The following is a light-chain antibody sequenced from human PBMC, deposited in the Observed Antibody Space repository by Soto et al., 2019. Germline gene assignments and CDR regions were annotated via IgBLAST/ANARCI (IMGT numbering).Light chain of an antibody. V-gene: IGKV3-15*01. Sequence: EIVMTQCPGTLSVSPGERATLSCRASQSVSSNLAWYQQKPGQAPRLLIYGASTRATGIPARFSGSGSGTEFTLTISSLQSEDFAVYYCQHSNNWPRTFGQGTKVEIK. CDR1: QSVSSN. CDR3: QHSNNWPRT. J-gene: IGKJ1*01. CDR2: GAS.